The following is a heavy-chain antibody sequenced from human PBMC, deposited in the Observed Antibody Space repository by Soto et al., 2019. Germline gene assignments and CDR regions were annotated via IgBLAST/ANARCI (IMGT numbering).Heavy chain of an antibody. D-gene: IGHD6-6*01. CDR2: ISSSSSYT. V-gene: IGHV3-21*01. CDR1: GFSFSVYT. J-gene: IGHJ4*02. CDR3: ARGIAARTPPDN. Sequence: GGSLRLSCAASGFSFSVYTMNWVRQAPGKGLEWVSSISSSSSYTYYADSLKGRFTISRDNAKNSVYLQMNSLRAEDTAVYYCARGIAARTPPDNWGQGTLVTVSS.